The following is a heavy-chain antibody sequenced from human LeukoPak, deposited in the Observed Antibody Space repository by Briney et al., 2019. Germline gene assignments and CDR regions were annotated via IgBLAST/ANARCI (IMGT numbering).Heavy chain of an antibody. CDR2: VRLDGSAQ. D-gene: IGHD1-1*01. Sequence: GGSLRLSCAASGFSFSSCNMNWVRQAPGKGLEWVADVRLDGSAQYHLDSMRGRFTISRDNAKNSVYLQMNSLRAEDTAMYYCARHYWNYFDYWGQGTLVTVSS. J-gene: IGHJ4*02. CDR3: ARHYWNYFDY. CDR1: GFSFSSCN. V-gene: IGHV3-7*01.